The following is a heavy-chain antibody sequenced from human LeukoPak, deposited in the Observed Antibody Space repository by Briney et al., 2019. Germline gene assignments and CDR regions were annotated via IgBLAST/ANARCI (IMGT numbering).Heavy chain of an antibody. CDR3: ARRDDSSGFDP. J-gene: IGHJ5*02. D-gene: IGHD3-22*01. V-gene: IGHV5-51*01. Sequence: GESLKISCKGSGYSFTSYWIGWVRQLPGKGLEGMGIIYPGDSDTRYSTSFQGQVTISADKSISTAYLQWSSLKASDTAMYYCARRDDSSGFDPWGQGTLVTVSS. CDR1: GYSFTSYW. CDR2: IYPGDSDT.